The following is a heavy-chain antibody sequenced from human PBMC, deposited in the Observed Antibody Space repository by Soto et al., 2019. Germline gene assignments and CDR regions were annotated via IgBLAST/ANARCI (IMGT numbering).Heavy chain of an antibody. CDR3: ARGSRPARYCSSTSCYVIDY. D-gene: IGHD2-2*01. J-gene: IGHJ4*02. Sequence: ASVKVSCKASGYTFTGYYINCVRQATGQGLEWMGWMNPNSGNTGYAQKFQGRVTMTRNTSISTAYMELSSLRSEDTAVYYCARGSRPARYCSSTSCYVIDYWGQGTLVTVSS. CDR1: GYTFTGYY. V-gene: IGHV1-8*02. CDR2: MNPNSGNT.